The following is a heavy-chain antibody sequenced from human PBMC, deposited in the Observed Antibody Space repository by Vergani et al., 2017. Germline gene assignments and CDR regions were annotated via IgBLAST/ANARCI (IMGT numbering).Heavy chain of an antibody. CDR1: GGAFSTYA. V-gene: IGHV1-69*12. D-gene: IGHD6-13*01. CDR2: IIPNFSPA. CDR3: ARVKYSSSWYPFGAQRNYYYGMDV. Sequence: QVQLVQSGAEVKKPGSSVRVSCKTSGGAFSTYAINWVRQAPGQGLEWMGAIIPNFSPARSAQKFQGRVTITADESTRTVYMELNSLRSDDSAVYYCARVKYSSSWYPFGAQRNYYYGMDVWGQGTTVTVSS. J-gene: IGHJ6*02.